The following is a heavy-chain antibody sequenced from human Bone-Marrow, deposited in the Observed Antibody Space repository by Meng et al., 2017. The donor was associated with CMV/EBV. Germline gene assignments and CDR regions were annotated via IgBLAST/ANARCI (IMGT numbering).Heavy chain of an antibody. Sequence: GGSLRLSCADSGFTFSSYAMHWVRQAPGKGLEWVAFIRYDGSNKYYADSVKGRFTISRDNSKNTLYLQMNSLRAEDTAVYYCAKFVVVPASTDYWGQGTLVTVDS. V-gene: IGHV3-30*02. CDR1: GFTFSSYA. CDR2: IRYDGSNK. CDR3: AKFVVVPASTDY. D-gene: IGHD2-2*01. J-gene: IGHJ4*02.